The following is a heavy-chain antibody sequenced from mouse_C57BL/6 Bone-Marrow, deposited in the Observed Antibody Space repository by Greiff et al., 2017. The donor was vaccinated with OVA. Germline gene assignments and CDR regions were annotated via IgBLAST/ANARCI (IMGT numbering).Heavy chain of an antibody. CDR1: GFNIKDDY. CDR2: IDPENGDT. D-gene: IGHD2-10*01. CDR3: TPIMGAMDY. Sequence: VQLQQSGAELVRPGASVKLSCTASGFNIKDDYMHWVKQRPEQGLEWIGWIDPENGDTAYASKFQGKATITADTSSNTAYLQLSSLTSEDTAVYYFTPIMGAMDYWDQGTSVTVSS. J-gene: IGHJ4*01. V-gene: IGHV14-4*01.